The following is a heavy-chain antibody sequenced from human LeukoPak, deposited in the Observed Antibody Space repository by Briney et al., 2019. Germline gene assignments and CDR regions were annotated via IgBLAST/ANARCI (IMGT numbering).Heavy chain of an antibody. CDR3: ARLLTSDAFDV. CDR2: MNPNSGNT. V-gene: IGHV1-8*01. D-gene: IGHD2-21*02. Sequence: ASVKVSCKASEYTFTSYEINWVRQATGQGLEWMGWMNPNSGNTNYAQKFQGRVTMTRNTSISTAYMELSSLRSEDTAVYYCARLLTSDAFDVWGQGTMVTVSS. CDR1: EYTFTSYE. J-gene: IGHJ3*01.